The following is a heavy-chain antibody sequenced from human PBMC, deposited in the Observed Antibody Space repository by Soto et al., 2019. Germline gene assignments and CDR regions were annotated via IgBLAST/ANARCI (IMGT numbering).Heavy chain of an antibody. V-gene: IGHV4-39*01. J-gene: IGHJ3*02. Sequence: SETLSLTCTVSGGSISSSSYYWGWIRQPPGKGLEWIGSIYYSGSTYYNPSLKSRVTISVDTSKNQFSLKLSSVTAADTAVYYCARRASALTYYDYIWGSYRSPPDAFDIWGQGTMVTVS. CDR3: ARRASALTYYDYIWGSYRSPPDAFDI. CDR2: IYYSGST. D-gene: IGHD3-16*02. CDR1: GGSISSSSYY.